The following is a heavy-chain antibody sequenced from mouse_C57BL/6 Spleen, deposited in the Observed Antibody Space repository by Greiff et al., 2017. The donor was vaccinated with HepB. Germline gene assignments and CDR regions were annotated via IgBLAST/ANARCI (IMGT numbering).Heavy chain of an antibody. V-gene: IGHV1-54*01. J-gene: IGHJ1*03. CDR2: INPGSGGT. Sequence: VHLVESGAELVRPGTSVKVSCKASGYAFTNYLIEWVKQRPGQGLEWIGVINPGSGGTNYNEKFKGKATLTADKSSSTAYMQLSSLTSEDSAVYFCARGGYYSNYYWYFDVWGTGTTVTVSS. D-gene: IGHD2-5*01. CDR3: ARGGYYSNYYWYFDV. CDR1: GYAFTNYL.